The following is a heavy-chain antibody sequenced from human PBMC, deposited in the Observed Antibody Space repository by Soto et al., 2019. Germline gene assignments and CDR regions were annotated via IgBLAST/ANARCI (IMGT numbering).Heavy chain of an antibody. CDR1: GGSFSDYH. V-gene: IGHV4-34*01. J-gene: IGHJ4*02. CDR3: AREQGSFDY. D-gene: IGHD3-10*01. CDR2: INHSGST. Sequence: SEALSLTSAVFGGSFSDYHWIWIRQPPGKGLEWIGEINHSGSTNYNASLKSRVTISIGTSKNHFSLKLSSVTAADTAVYYCAREQGSFDYWGQGTLVTVS.